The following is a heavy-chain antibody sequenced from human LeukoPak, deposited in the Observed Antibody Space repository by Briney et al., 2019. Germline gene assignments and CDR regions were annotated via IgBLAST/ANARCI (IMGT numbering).Heavy chain of an antibody. Sequence: GSLRLSCAASGFTFSSYSMNWVRQAPGEGLEWVSSISSSSSYIYYADSVKGRFTISRDNSKNTLYLQMNSLRAEDTAVYYCAKVGRGYSYGYDYWGQGTLVTVSS. CDR1: GFTFSSYS. CDR3: AKVGRGYSYGYDY. D-gene: IGHD5-18*01. V-gene: IGHV3-21*01. J-gene: IGHJ4*02. CDR2: ISSSSSYI.